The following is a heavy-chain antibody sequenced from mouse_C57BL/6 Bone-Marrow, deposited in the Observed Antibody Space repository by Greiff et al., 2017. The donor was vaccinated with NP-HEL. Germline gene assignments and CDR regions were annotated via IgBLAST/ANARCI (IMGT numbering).Heavy chain of an antibody. D-gene: IGHD1-1*01. Sequence: EVQLQQSGTVLARPGASVKMSCKTSGYTFTSSWMHWVKQRPGQGLEWIGAIYPGNSDTSYNQKFKGKAKLTAVTSASTAYMELSSLTNEDSAVYYCTRWENLLLRFAYWGQGTLVTVSA. J-gene: IGHJ3*01. V-gene: IGHV1-5*01. CDR2: IYPGNSDT. CDR1: GYTFTSSW. CDR3: TRWENLLLRFAY.